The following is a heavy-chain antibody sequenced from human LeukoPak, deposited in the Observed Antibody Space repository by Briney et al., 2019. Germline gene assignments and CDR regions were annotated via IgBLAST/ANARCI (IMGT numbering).Heavy chain of an antibody. CDR1: GFTFSSYS. Sequence: PGGSLRLSCAASGFTFSSYSMNWVRQAPGKGLEWVSSISSSSSYIYYADSVKGRFTISRDNAKNSLYLQMNSLRAEDTAVYYCARIGEQLTQEYYFDYWGQGTLVTVSS. V-gene: IGHV3-21*01. D-gene: IGHD6-13*01. CDR2: ISSSSSYI. J-gene: IGHJ4*02. CDR3: ARIGEQLTQEYYFDY.